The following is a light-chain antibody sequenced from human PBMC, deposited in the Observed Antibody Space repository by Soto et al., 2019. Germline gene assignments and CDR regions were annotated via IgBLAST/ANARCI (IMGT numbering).Light chain of an antibody. CDR3: QQYNNRPRT. CDR2: GAS. J-gene: IGKJ1*01. Sequence: EIVMTQSPATLSVSPGERATLSCRASQSVSSNLAWYQQKPGQAPRLLIYGASTRATGIPARFSGSGSGTEFTLTISSLQSEDFAVYSCQQYNNRPRTFGQGTKV. V-gene: IGKV3-15*01. CDR1: QSVSSN.